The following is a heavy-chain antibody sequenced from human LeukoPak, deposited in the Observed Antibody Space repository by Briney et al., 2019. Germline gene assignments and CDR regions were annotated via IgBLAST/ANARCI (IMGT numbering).Heavy chain of an antibody. CDR1: GFTFSSYG. J-gene: IGHJ5*02. CDR2: ISYDGSNK. V-gene: IGHV3-30*03. D-gene: IGHD3-22*01. Sequence: PGGSLRLSCAASGFTFSSYGMHWVRQAPGKGLEWVAVISYDGSNKYYADSVKGRFTISRDNSKNTLYLQINSLRPEDTAVYYCAAHSSGYLGWFDPWGQGTLVTVSS. CDR3: AAHSSGYLGWFDP.